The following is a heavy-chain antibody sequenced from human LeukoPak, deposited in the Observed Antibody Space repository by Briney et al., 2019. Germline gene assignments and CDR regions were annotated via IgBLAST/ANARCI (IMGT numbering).Heavy chain of an antibody. V-gene: IGHV3-30*04. Sequence: GGSLRLSCAASGFTFSSYTMHWVRQAPGKGLEWVAVISYDGSNKYYADSVKGRFTISRDNSKNTLYLQMNSLRAEDTAVYYCARTIVVVPAAIRFYYYGMDVWGQGTTVTVSS. CDR2: ISYDGSNK. CDR3: ARTIVVVPAAIRFYYYGMDV. J-gene: IGHJ6*02. D-gene: IGHD2-2*02. CDR1: GFTFSSYT.